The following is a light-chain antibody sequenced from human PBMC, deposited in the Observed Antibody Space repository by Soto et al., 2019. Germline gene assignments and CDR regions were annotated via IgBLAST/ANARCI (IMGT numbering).Light chain of an antibody. Sequence: EIVMTQSPATLSVSPGERATLSCRASQSVSSNLAWYQQKPGKAPRLLIYGASTRATGIPTRFSGSGSGTEFTLTISSRQSEDFAVYYCQQYNNWWTFGQGTKVEIK. J-gene: IGKJ1*01. CDR3: QQYNNWWT. V-gene: IGKV3-15*01. CDR1: QSVSSN. CDR2: GAS.